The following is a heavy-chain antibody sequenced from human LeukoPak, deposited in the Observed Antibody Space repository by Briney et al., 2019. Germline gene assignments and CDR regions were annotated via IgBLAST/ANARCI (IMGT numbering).Heavy chain of an antibody. CDR3: ARGRAAAGFQYFDY. D-gene: IGHD6-13*01. CDR2: IIPMSDTA. Sequence: GASVKVSCKASGGTFNSYAISWVRQAPGQGLEWMGGIIPMSDTANYPQKFRGRLTITADIPTSTVYMELSSLRSEDTAVYYCARGRAAAGFQYFDYWGQGTLVTVSS. J-gene: IGHJ4*02. V-gene: IGHV1-69*06. CDR1: GGTFNSYA.